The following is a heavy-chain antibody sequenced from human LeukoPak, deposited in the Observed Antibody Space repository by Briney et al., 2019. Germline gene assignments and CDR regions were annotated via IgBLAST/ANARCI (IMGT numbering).Heavy chain of an antibody. CDR3: AKRREAGIGSLYYFGS. Sequence: GRSLRLSCAASGFTFSSYAMHWVRQAPGKGLEWVSAISTSGDSTYYADSVKGRFTISRDNSKNTLYLQMNSLRAEDTALYYCAKRREAGIGSLYYFGSWGQGTLVTVSS. CDR1: GFTFSSYA. D-gene: IGHD1-14*01. CDR2: ISTSGDST. J-gene: IGHJ4*02. V-gene: IGHV3-23*01.